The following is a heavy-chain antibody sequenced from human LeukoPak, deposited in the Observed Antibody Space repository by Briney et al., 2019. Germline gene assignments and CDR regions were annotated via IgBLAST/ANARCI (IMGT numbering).Heavy chain of an antibody. CDR1: GFTFSSYA. J-gene: IGHJ4*02. V-gene: IGHV3-30-3*01. CDR2: ISYDGSNK. Sequence: PGGSLRLSCAASGFTFSSYAMHWVRQAPGKGLEWVAVISYDGSNKYYADSVKGRFTISRDNSKNTLYLQMNSLRAEDMAVYYCARARGGTIVVAGGLDYWGQGTLVTVSS. CDR3: ARARGGTIVVAGGLDY. D-gene: IGHD2-21*01.